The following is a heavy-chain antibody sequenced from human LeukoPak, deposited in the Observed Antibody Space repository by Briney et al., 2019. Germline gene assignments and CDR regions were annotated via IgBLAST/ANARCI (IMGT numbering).Heavy chain of an antibody. Sequence: QTGGTLRLSCAASGFTFSSYSMNWVRQAPGKGLEWVSYIRSGGSITRYADYVKGRFTISRDNAKNSLYLQMNSLRAEDTAVYYFAKVIWGCYFQNEYWGQGTLVTVSS. CDR3: AKVIWGCYFQNEY. CDR2: IRSGGSIT. D-gene: IGHD3-3*01. CDR1: GFTFSSYS. V-gene: IGHV3-48*01. J-gene: IGHJ4*01.